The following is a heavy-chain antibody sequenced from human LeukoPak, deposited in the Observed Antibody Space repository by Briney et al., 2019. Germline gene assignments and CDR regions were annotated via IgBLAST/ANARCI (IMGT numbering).Heavy chain of an antibody. CDR2: ISYSGTA. V-gene: IGHV4-39*07. CDR1: GGSINTSPYY. Sequence: SETLSLTCTVSGGSINTSPYYWGCVRQPPEKGLEWLGSISYSGTAYYNPSLRSRVTVSRDTSKNQFSLNLNSVTAADTAVYYCVRVRTGSISDHWGQGILVIVSS. CDR3: VRVRTGSISDH. D-gene: IGHD2-8*02. J-gene: IGHJ4*02.